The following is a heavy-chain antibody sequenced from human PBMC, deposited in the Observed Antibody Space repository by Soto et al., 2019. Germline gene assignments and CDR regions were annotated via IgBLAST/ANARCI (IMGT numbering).Heavy chain of an antibody. V-gene: IGHV1-18*01. D-gene: IGHD6-19*01. CDR1: GYTFTSYG. CDR2: IGAYNGNT. Sequence: ASVKVSCKASGYTFTSYGISWVRQAPGQGLEWMGWIGAYNGNTNYAQKLQGRVTMTTDTSTSTAYMELRSLRSDDTAVYYCVNIAVAGTWDPWGQGTLVTVSS. CDR3: VNIAVAGTWDP. J-gene: IGHJ5*02.